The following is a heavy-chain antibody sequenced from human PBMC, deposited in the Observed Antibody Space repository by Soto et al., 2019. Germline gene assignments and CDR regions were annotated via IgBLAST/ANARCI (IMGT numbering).Heavy chain of an antibody. J-gene: IGHJ4*02. V-gene: IGHV3-30-3*01. Sequence: QVQLVESGGGVVQPGRSLRLSCAASGFTFSSYAMHWVRQAPGKGLEWVAVISYDGSNKYYADSVKGRFTISRDNSKNKLYLQMNSLRAEDTAVYYCSRDNSFDYWGQGTLVTVSS. CDR2: ISYDGSNK. CDR1: GFTFSSYA. CDR3: SRDNSFDY.